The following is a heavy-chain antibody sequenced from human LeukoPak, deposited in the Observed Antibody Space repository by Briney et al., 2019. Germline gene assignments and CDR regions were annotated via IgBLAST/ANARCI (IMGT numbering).Heavy chain of an antibody. CDR2: ISGSGGST. CDR3: ELLWFGELVPRDDY. V-gene: IGHV3-23*01. J-gene: IGHJ4*02. CDR1: GFTFSSYA. D-gene: IGHD3-10*01. Sequence: GGSLRLSCVASGFTFSSYAMSWVRQAPGKGLEWVSAISGSGGSTYYADSVKGRFTISRDNSKNTLYLQMNSLRAEDTAVYYCELLWFGELVPRDDYWGQGTLVTVSS.